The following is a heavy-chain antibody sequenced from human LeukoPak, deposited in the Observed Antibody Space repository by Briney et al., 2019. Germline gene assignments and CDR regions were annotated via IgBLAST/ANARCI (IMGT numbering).Heavy chain of an antibody. J-gene: IGHJ4*02. D-gene: IGHD3-10*01. CDR3: AGGWDYGSGSLYYFDY. V-gene: IGHV1-69*04. CDR1: GGTFSSYA. Sequence: SVKVSCKASGGTFSSYAISWVRQAPGQGLEWMGRIIPILGIANYAQKFQGRVTITADKSTSTAYMELSSLRSEDTAVYYCAGGWDYGSGSLYYFDYWGQGTLVTVSS. CDR2: IIPILGIA.